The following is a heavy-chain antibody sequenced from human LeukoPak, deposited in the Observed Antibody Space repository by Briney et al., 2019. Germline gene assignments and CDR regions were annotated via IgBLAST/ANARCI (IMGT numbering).Heavy chain of an antibody. D-gene: IGHD6-19*01. J-gene: IGHJ6*02. V-gene: IGHV3-21*01. CDR2: ISSSSSYI. Sequence: GGSLRLSCAASGFTFRNSYMSWVRQAPGKGLEWVSSISSSSSYIYYADSVKGRFTISRDNAKNSLYLQMNSLRAEDTAVYYCARPTTQQWLVVGVVWGQGTTVTVSS. CDR3: ARPTTQQWLVVGVV. CDR1: GFTFRNSY.